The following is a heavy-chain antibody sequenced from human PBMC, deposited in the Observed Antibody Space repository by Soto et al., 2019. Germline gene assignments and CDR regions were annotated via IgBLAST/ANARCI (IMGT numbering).Heavy chain of an antibody. D-gene: IGHD3-10*01. V-gene: IGHV3-74*01. CDR1: GFSFSSYW. J-gene: IGHJ4*02. CDR2: INAGGTSI. CDR3: ARAGSYRFDY. Sequence: EVQLVESGGTLVQPGGSLRLSCVGSGFSFSSYWVHWVRQPPGKGLEWVSRINAGGTSISYADSVKGRFTISRDNAKNTLYLQMVGLGVDDTAVYYCARAGSYRFDYWGLGTLVTVSS.